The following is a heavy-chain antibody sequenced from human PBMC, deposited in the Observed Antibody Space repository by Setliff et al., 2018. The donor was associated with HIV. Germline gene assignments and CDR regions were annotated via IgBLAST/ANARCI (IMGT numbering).Heavy chain of an antibody. CDR1: GGSISGHF. CDR3: AREIYGGNSRPFDY. Sequence: SETLSLTCTVSGGSISGHFWNWIRQTPDKGLEWIGYIYYNGNTNYNPSLKSRVTISVDTSKNQLSLKLSSVTAADTAVYYCAREIYGGNSRPFDYWGQGTLVTVS. J-gene: IGHJ4*02. D-gene: IGHD4-17*01. V-gene: IGHV4-59*11. CDR2: IYYNGNT.